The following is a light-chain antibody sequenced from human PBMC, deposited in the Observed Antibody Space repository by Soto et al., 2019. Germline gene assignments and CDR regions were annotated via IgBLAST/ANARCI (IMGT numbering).Light chain of an antibody. V-gene: IGKV1-5*01. CDR3: QRDYNNIRT. Sequence: DIQMTQSPSTLSASVGDRVTITCRASQSISSWLAWYQQKLGRAPRLLIYDASSLESGVPSRFSGSGYGTEFTLTISSLQPDDFATYYCQRDYNNIRTFGQGTKVDIK. J-gene: IGKJ1*01. CDR1: QSISSW. CDR2: DAS.